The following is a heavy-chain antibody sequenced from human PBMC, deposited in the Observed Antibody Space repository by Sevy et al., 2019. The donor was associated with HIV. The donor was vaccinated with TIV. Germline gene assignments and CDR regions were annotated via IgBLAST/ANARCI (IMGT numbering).Heavy chain of an antibody. J-gene: IGHJ6*02. CDR3: ARAGPTKAGYYYDMDV. Sequence: SETLSLTCTVSGGSISSYYWSWIRQPAGKGLEWIGRIYTSGSTNYNPSLKSRVTMSVDTSKNQFSLKLSSVTAADTAVYYCARAGPTKAGYYYDMDVWGQGTTVTVSS. CDR1: GGSISSYY. V-gene: IGHV4-4*07. CDR2: IYTSGST. D-gene: IGHD3-10*01.